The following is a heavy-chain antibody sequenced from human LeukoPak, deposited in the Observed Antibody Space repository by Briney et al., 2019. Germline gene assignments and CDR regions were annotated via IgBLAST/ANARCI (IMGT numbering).Heavy chain of an antibody. D-gene: IGHD5-18*01. CDR3: AKDSADTAMDVVGNSIDY. Sequence: GGSLRLSCAASGFTFDGHGMNWVRQAPGKGLEWVSGINWNGGSTFYADSVKGRFTISRDNAKNALYLQMNSLTAEDTAVYYCAKDSADTAMDVVGNSIDYWGQGTLVTVSS. V-gene: IGHV3-20*04. CDR1: GFTFDGHG. J-gene: IGHJ4*02. CDR2: INWNGGST.